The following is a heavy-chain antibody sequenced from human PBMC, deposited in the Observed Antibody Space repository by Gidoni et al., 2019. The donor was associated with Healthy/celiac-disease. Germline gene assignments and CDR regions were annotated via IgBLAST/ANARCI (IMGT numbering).Heavy chain of an antibody. D-gene: IGHD6-13*01. J-gene: IGHJ6*02. V-gene: IGHV1-69*02. CDR2: IIPILGIA. CDR3: ATNFPGYSSSWSYGMDV. Sequence: QVQLVQSGAEVKKPGSSVKVSCKASGGTFSSYTISWVRQAPGQGLEWMGRIIPILGIANYAQKFQGRVTITADKSTSTAYMELSSLRSEDTAVYYCATNFPGYSSSWSYGMDVWGQGTTVTVSS. CDR1: GGTFSSYT.